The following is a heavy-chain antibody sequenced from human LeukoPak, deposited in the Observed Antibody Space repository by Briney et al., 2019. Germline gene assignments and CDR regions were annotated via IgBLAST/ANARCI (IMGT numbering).Heavy chain of an antibody. CDR1: GGPISNRTCY. Sequence: SETLSLTCSVSGGPISNRTCYWGWIRQPPGKGLEWIGGVYYTGTTYYSPSLNSRVTVSIDTSNKQFSLRLTSVTAADTAVYYCARRAVVAAAVSYFDYWGQGILVTVSS. CDR2: VYYTGTT. V-gene: IGHV4-39*01. CDR3: ARRAVVAAAVSYFDY. J-gene: IGHJ4*02. D-gene: IGHD2-2*01.